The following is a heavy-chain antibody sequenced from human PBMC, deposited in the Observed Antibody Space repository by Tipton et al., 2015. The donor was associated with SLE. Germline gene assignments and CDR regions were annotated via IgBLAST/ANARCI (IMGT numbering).Heavy chain of an antibody. V-gene: IGHV3-74*01. CDR1: GFTFSSYW. CDR2: IDPNGSPT. Sequence: SLRLSCTASGFTFSSYWMHWVRQPPGKGLVWVSEIDPNGSPTNYADSVKDRFTISRDNAKNTLFLEMSSLRVEDTAVYYCASLSAPSDYWGQGTLVTVSS. J-gene: IGHJ4*02. CDR3: ASLSAPSDY.